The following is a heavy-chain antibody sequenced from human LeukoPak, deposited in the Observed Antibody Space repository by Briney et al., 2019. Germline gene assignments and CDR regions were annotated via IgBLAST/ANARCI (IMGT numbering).Heavy chain of an antibody. Sequence: GGSLRLSCAASGFTFSSYGMSWVRQAPGKGLEWVSAISDTVVSTYYADSVKGRFTISRDNSKNTLYLQMNSLRAEDTAVYYCARSGYTSGPDYWGQGTLVTVSS. J-gene: IGHJ4*02. CDR3: ARSGYTSGPDY. CDR2: ISDTVVST. CDR1: GFTFSSYG. V-gene: IGHV3-23*01. D-gene: IGHD6-19*01.